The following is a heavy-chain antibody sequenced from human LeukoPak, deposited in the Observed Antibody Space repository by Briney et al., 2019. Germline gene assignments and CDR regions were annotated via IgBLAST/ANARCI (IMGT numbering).Heavy chain of an antibody. V-gene: IGHV4-39*07. CDR1: GGSISSYY. Sequence: SETLSLTCTVSGGSISSYYWGWIRQPPGKGLEWIGSIYYSGSTYYNPSLKSRVTISVDTSKNQFSLKLSSVTAADTAVYYCATRGMIDFDYWGQGTLVTVSS. CDR3: ATRGMIDFDY. D-gene: IGHD3-22*01. J-gene: IGHJ4*02. CDR2: IYYSGST.